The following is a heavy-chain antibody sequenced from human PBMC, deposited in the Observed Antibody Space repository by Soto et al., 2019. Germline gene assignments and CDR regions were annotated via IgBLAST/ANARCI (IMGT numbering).Heavy chain of an antibody. CDR3: AKGGSSSSLFYFDN. Sequence: PGGSLRLSCAASGFTFSSYAMSWVRQAPGKGLEWVSAISGSGGSTYYADSVKGRFTISRDISKNTLYVQMNSLRAEDTAVYYCAKGGSSSSLFYFDNWGQGTLVTVSS. CDR2: ISGSGGST. J-gene: IGHJ4*02. D-gene: IGHD6-6*01. CDR1: GFTFSSYA. V-gene: IGHV3-23*01.